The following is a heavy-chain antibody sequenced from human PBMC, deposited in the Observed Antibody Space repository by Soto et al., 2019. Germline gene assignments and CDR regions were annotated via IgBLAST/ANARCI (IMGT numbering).Heavy chain of an antibody. Sequence: EVQLVESGGGLVQPGGSLRLSCAASGFTFSSYWMHWVRQAPGKGLVWVSRINSDGSSTSYADSVKGRFTISRDNAKNTLYLQMNSLRAEDTAVYYCARDLYYYDSSGYSHGAFDIWGQGTMVTVSS. V-gene: IGHV3-74*01. CDR3: ARDLYYYDSSGYSHGAFDI. CDR1: GFTFSSYW. J-gene: IGHJ3*02. CDR2: INSDGSST. D-gene: IGHD3-22*01.